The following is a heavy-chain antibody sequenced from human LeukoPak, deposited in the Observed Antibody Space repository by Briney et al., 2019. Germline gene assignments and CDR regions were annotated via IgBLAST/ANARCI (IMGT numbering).Heavy chain of an antibody. J-gene: IGHJ4*02. D-gene: IGHD5-12*01. CDR1: GDIFSSYA. CDR2: IDPIYGTA. V-gene: IGHV1-69*05. Sequence: GASVKVSCKASGDIFSSYAISWVRQAPGQGLEWMGVIDPIYGTAKYAQKFQGRVTITTDESTSTAYMELSSLRSEDTAVYYCARAGAIVATYFDYWGQGTLVTVSS. CDR3: ARAGAIVATYFDY.